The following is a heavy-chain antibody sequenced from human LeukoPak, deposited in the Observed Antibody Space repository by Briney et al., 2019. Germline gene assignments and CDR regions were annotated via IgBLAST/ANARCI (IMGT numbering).Heavy chain of an antibody. CDR3: ARDMDWNYFDY. V-gene: IGHV4-59*01. Sequence: SETLSLTCTVSGGSISSYYWSWIRQPPGKGLEWIWYIYYSGSTNYNPSLKSRVTISVDTSKNQFSLKLSSVTAADTAVYYCARDMDWNYFDYWGQGTLVTVSS. D-gene: IGHD3/OR15-3a*01. J-gene: IGHJ4*02. CDR2: IYYSGST. CDR1: GGSISSYY.